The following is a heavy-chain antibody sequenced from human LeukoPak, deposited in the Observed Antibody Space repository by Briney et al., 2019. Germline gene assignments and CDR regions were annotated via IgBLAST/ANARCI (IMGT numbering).Heavy chain of an antibody. CDR1: GFTFSTYA. Sequence: GGSLRLSCAASGFTFSTYAMSWARQAPGRGLEWVSAGSGSGGSTYYADSVKGRFTISRDNSKNTLYLQMNSLRAEDTAVYYCAKPRGSSSFPFDYWGQGTLVTVSS. J-gene: IGHJ4*02. D-gene: IGHD1-26*01. CDR3: AKPRGSSSFPFDY. V-gene: IGHV3-23*01. CDR2: GSGSGGST.